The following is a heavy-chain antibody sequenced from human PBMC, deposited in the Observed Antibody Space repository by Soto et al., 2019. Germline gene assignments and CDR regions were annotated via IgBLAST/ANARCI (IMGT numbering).Heavy chain of an antibody. CDR1: GYTLTELS. D-gene: IGHD4-17*01. Sequence: AASVKVSCKVSGYTLTELSMHWVRQAPGKGLEWMGGFDPEDGETIYAQKFQGRVTMTEDTSTDTAYMELSSLRSEDTAVYYCAGKTTVVTSVYYYGMDVWGQGTTVTVSS. J-gene: IGHJ6*02. V-gene: IGHV1-24*01. CDR3: AGKTTVVTSVYYYGMDV. CDR2: FDPEDGET.